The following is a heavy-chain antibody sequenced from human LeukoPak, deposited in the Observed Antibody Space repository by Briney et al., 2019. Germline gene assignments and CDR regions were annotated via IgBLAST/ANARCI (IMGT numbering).Heavy chain of an antibody. V-gene: IGHV3-23*01. CDR1: EFIVSINY. Sequence: GGSLRLSCAASEFIVSINYMTWVHQAPGKGLEWVSSISGSGDNTYYADSVKGRFTISRDNSKKTLYLQMNSLRAEDTAIYYCAKEQRAYSGYVVGSCFDPWGQGSLVTVSS. CDR3: AKEQRAYSGYVVGSCFDP. D-gene: IGHD5-12*01. J-gene: IGHJ5*02. CDR2: ISGSGDNT.